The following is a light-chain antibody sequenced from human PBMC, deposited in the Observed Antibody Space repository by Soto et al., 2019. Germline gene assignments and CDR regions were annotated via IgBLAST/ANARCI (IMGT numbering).Light chain of an antibody. Sequence: EIVLTQSPGTLSWSPGERATLSCRASQSVSSSYLAWYQQKPGQAPRLLIYGASSRATGIPDRFSGSGSGTDFTLTISRLEPEDFAVYYCQQYGSSGTFGQGTKV. J-gene: IGKJ1*01. CDR2: GAS. CDR3: QQYGSSGT. CDR1: QSVSSSY. V-gene: IGKV3-20*01.